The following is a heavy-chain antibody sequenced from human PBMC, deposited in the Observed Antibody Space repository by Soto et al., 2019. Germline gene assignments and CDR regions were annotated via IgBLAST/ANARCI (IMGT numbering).Heavy chain of an antibody. J-gene: IGHJ4*02. CDR2: ISAYNGNT. D-gene: IGHD3-22*01. CDR1: CYTFTSYV. Sequence: QVQLVQSGAEVNKPGASVKVSCKASCYTFTSYVISWVRQAPGQGLEWMGWISAYNGNTNYAQKLKGRVTMTTDTSTSTAYMELSSLRSDDTAVYYCARLSYYDRTTDYWGQGTLVTVSS. CDR3: ARLSYYDRTTDY. V-gene: IGHV1-18*01.